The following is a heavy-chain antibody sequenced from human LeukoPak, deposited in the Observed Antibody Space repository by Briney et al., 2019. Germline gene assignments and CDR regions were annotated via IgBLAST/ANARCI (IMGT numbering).Heavy chain of an antibody. Sequence: SETLSLTCTVSGGSISSYYWSWVRQPPGKGLEWIGYISHSGSTSYNPSLKSRVTISVDTSKNQFSLKLSSVTAADTAVYYCARMPIGDILTGYYSNWFDPWGQGTLVTVSS. J-gene: IGHJ5*02. V-gene: IGHV4-59*08. D-gene: IGHD3-9*01. CDR2: ISHSGST. CDR3: ARMPIGDILTGYYSNWFDP. CDR1: GGSISSYY.